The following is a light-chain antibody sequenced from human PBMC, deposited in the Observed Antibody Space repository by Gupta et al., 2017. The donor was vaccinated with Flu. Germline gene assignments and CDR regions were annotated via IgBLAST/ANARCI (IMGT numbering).Light chain of an antibody. Sequence: RVTISSSGSNSEVGVDNVHWYQHLPEAAPNLLMYMDDQRQSGVPDRFSGSRSGASATVTITVLRSEDVADYYCHSQEDSRSGWVFGGGTKLTVL. CDR3: HSQEDSRSGWV. V-gene: IGLV1-47*01. CDR2: MDD. J-gene: IGLJ3*02. CDR1: NSEVGVDN.